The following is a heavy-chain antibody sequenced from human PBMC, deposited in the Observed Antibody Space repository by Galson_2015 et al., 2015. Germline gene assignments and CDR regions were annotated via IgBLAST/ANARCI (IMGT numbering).Heavy chain of an antibody. CDR1: GGSISSYY. CDR3: ARAKLLGRQQLVWGGSWCDP. D-gene: IGHD6-13*01. CDR2: IYYSGST. Sequence: SETLSLTCTVSGGSISSYYWSWIRQPPGKGLEWIGYIYYSGSTNYNPSLKSRVTISVDTSKNQFSLKLSSVTAADTAVYYCARAKLLGRQQLVWGGSWCDPWGQGTLVTVSS. J-gene: IGHJ5*02. V-gene: IGHV4-59*01.